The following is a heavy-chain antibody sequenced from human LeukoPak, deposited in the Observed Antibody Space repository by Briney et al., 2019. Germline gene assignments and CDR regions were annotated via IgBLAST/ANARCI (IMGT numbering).Heavy chain of an antibody. CDR3: AREVESWFGDLLSYFDS. CDR1: GFSIGTGYS. D-gene: IGHD3-10*01. J-gene: IGHJ4*02. CDR2: IYHRGNT. V-gene: IGHV4-38-2*02. Sequence: SETLSLTCSVSGFSIGTGYSWGWIRQPPGKGLEWIGTIYHRGNTYYNPSLMSRVTISLDTSKNQFSLRLTSVAAADTALYYCAREVESWFGDLLSYFDSWGQGTQVTVSS.